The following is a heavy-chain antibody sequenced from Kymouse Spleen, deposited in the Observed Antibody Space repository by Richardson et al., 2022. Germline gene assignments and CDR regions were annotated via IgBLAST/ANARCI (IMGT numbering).Heavy chain of an antibody. V-gene: IGHV3-23*04. D-gene: IGHD1-7*01. CDR2: ISGSGGST. CDR3: AKGDWNYGDYYYYYGMDV. CDR1: GFTFSSYA. Sequence: EVQLVESGGGLVQPGGSLRLSCAASGFTFSSYAMSWVRQAPGKGLEWVSAISGSGGSTYYADSVKGRFTISRDNSKNTLYLQMNSLRAEDTAVYYCAKGDWNYGDYYYYYGMDVWGQGTTVTVSS. J-gene: IGHJ6*02.